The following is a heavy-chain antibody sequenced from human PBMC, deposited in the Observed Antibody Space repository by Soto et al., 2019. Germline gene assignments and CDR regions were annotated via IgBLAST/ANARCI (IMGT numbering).Heavy chain of an antibody. CDR3: VYYSAKSNYGGDDYFQYGLDV. D-gene: IGHD2-21*02. V-gene: IGHV1-2*02. Sequence: QVQLVQSGAEVKKPGASLKVSCKASGYRFTGYGLHWVRQAPGQGLQWMGWINPKRGATDYAQKFTGRVTMTRATSTNHAYLELSGLRSDDTAGDTAVYYSAKSNYGGDDYFQYGLDVWGQRTTVTVSS. J-gene: IGHJ6*02. CDR1: GYRFTGYG. CDR2: INPKRGAT.